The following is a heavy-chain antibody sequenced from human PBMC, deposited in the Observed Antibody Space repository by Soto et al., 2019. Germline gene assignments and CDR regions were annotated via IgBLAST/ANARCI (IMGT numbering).Heavy chain of an antibody. CDR1: GGSITTGGYY. Sequence: SETLSLPCPVSGGSITTGGYYWSWIRQLPGKGLEWIGHRYYSESTYYNPSLKSRVSISLDTSKNQFSLKLSFVTAADTAMYYCARTKCSGGSCYSWSLDYWGQGTPVTVSS. CDR3: ARTKCSGGSCYSWSLDY. J-gene: IGHJ4*02. CDR2: RYYSEST. V-gene: IGHV4-31*03. D-gene: IGHD2-15*01.